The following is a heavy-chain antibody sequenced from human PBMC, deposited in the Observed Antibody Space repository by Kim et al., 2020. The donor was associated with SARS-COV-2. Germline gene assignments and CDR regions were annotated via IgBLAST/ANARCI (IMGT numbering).Heavy chain of an antibody. D-gene: IGHD1-26*01. CDR3: AKDHGLIVGATDV. V-gene: IGHV3-23*01. CDR2: ISDSGGKT. J-gene: IGHJ6*02. CDR1: GFTFSSDA. Sequence: GGSLRLSCAASGFTFSSDAMSWVRQAPGKGPEWVSTISDSGGKTHYADSVKGRFTISRDNSKNTLHLQMNSLRADDTAVYYCAKDHGLIVGATDVWGQGTTVTVSS.